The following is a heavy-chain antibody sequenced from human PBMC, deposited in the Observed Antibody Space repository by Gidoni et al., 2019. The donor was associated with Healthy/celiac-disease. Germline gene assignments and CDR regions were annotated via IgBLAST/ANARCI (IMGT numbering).Heavy chain of an antibody. CDR1: GFTFSSYA. V-gene: IGHV3-23*01. D-gene: IGHD2-15*01. J-gene: IGHJ6*03. CDR3: AKAWYFLGGDYMDV. Sequence: EVQLLASGGGLLQPGGSLRLSCAASGFTFSSYAMSGVRQAPGKGREGGSAMSGSGGSTYYEDAVKGRCTISRDNSKNTRYLQRNSLRAEDTAVYYCAKAWYFLGGDYMDVWGKGTTVTVSS. CDR2: MSGSGGST.